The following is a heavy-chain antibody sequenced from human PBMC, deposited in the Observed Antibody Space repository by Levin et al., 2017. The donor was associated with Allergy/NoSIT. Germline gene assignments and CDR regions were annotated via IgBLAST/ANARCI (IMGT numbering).Heavy chain of an antibody. CDR3: ARDYGPRLRAGFEI. D-gene: IGHD4-17*01. V-gene: IGHV4-59*01. Sequence: SETLSLTCTLSGGSISKFFWSWIRQAPGKGLEWIGCVYYTGTTNYNPSLKSRVNISLDTSKNQICLRLSSVTPADTAVYFCARDYGPRLRAGFEIWGQGTVVTVSS. CDR1: GGSISKFF. CDR2: VYYTGTT. J-gene: IGHJ3*02.